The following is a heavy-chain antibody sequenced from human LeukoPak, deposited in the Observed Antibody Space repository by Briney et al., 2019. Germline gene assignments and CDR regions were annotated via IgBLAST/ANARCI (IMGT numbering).Heavy chain of an antibody. CDR2: INSDGSST. CDR3: AKDIGGLTTVTPAFDI. CDR1: GFTFSSYW. D-gene: IGHD4-17*01. V-gene: IGHV3-74*01. Sequence: GGSLRLSCAASGFTFSSYWMHWVRQAPGKGLVWVSRINSDGSSTSYADSVKGRFTISRDNAKNSLYLQMNSLRAEDTALYYCAKDIGGLTTVTPAFDIWGQGTMVTVSS. J-gene: IGHJ3*02.